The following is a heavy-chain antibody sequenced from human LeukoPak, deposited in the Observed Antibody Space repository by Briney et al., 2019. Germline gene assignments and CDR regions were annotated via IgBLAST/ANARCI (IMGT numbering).Heavy chain of an antibody. D-gene: IGHD2-2*02. V-gene: IGHV4-34*01. CDR2: IYYSGST. Sequence: KPSETLSLTCAVYGGSFSGYYWSWIRQPPGKGLEWIGSIYYSGSTYYNPSLKSRVTISVDTSKNQFSLKLSSVTAADTAVYYCAREIVGKDIVVVPAAIGSCWFDPWGQGTLVTVPS. CDR1: GGSFSGYY. CDR3: AREIVGKDIVVVPAAIGSCWFDP. J-gene: IGHJ5*02.